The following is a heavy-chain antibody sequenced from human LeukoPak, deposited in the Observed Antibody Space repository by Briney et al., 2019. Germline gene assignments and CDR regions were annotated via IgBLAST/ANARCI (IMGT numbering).Heavy chain of an antibody. CDR3: ARDHSYGSYFDY. CDR2: IIPIFGTA. Sequence: AASVKVSCKASGGTFSSYAISWVRQAPGQGLEWMGGIIPIFGTANYAQRFQGRVTITADESTSTAYMELSSLRSEDTAVYYCARDHSYGSYFDYWGQGTLVTVSS. V-gene: IGHV1-69*13. CDR1: GGTFSSYA. D-gene: IGHD5-18*01. J-gene: IGHJ4*02.